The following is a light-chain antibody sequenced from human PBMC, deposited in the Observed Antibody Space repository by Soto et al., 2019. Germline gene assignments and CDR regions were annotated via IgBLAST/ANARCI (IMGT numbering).Light chain of an antibody. V-gene: IGKV2-30*02. Sequence: DVVMPQSPLSLPVTFGQPASISCRSSQSLVHSDGNTYLNWFQQRPGQSPRRLIYRASDRDSGVPDRFSGSGSATDFTLKISRVEAEDVAIYFCMQATHWPYTFGQGAKLDIK. CDR3: MQATHWPYT. J-gene: IGKJ2*01. CDR2: RAS. CDR1: QSLVHSDGNTY.